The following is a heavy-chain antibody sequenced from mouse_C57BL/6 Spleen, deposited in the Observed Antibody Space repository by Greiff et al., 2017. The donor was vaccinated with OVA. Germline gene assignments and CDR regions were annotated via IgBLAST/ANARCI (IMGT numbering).Heavy chain of an antibody. J-gene: IGHJ1*03. V-gene: IGHV5-9*01. CDR3: ARQVIGGYFDV. D-gene: IGHD2-13*01. CDR2: ISGGGGNT. CDR1: GFTFSSYT. Sequence: EVKLMESGGGLVKPGGSLKLSCAASGFTFSSYTMSWVRQTPEKRLEWVATISGGGGNTYYPDSVKGRFTISRDNAKNPLYLQMSSLRSEDTALYYCARQVIGGYFDVWGTGTTVTVSS.